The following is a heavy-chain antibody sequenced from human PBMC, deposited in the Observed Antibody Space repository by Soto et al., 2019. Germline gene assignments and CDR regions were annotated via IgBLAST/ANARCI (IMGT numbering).Heavy chain of an antibody. CDR1: GGSISSYY. J-gene: IGHJ4*02. V-gene: IGHV4-59*12. Sequence: SEPLSITCTVSGGSISSYYWSWIRQPPGKGLEWIGYIYFTGSTNYNPSLQSRVTISVHTSKNQFSLKLTSVTAADTAVYYCARFGPFRDGSSEFDYWGKGTLVTV. CDR2: IYFTGST. CDR3: ARFGPFRDGSSEFDY. D-gene: IGHD3-22*01.